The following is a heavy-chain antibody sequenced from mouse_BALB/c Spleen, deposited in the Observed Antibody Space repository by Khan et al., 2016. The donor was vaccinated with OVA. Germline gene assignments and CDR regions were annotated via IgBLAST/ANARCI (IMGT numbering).Heavy chain of an antibody. Sequence: EVELVESGGDLVKPGGSLKLSCAASGFTFSSYSMSWVRQTPDKRLEWVASISSGGDYTYYPDSVKGRFTIFRDNTKNTLYLQMSDLKYEDTAMYYCADHLTVSVGYWGQGTLVTVSA. CDR3: ADHLTVSVGY. V-gene: IGHV5-6*01. J-gene: IGHJ3*01. CDR2: ISSGGDYT. CDR1: GFTFSSYS. D-gene: IGHD4-1*01.